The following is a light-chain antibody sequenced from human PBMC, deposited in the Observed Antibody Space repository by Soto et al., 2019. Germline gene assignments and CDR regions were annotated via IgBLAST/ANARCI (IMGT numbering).Light chain of an antibody. CDR1: QSISSY. V-gene: IGKV1-39*01. CDR3: QQSYSTLFT. CDR2: AAS. J-gene: IGKJ3*01. Sequence: DIQMTQSPSSLSASVGDRVTITCRASQSISSYLNWYQQKPGKAPKLLIYAASSLQSGVPSRFSGSGSGTDFTLPISSLHPEDFATYYCQQSYSTLFTFGPGTKVDIK.